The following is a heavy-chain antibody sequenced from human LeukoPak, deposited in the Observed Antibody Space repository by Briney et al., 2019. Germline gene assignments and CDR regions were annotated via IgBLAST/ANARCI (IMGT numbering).Heavy chain of an antibody. J-gene: IGHJ4*02. CDR1: GFTFSSHG. D-gene: IGHD5-24*01. Sequence: GGSLRLSCAASGFTFSSHGMNWVRQAPGKGLEWISGIIPSGHTTYYADSVRGRFTISRDNSRNTLYLQMNRLRAEETAVYYCAKDDRWLQFCCWGQGTLVTVSA. CDR3: AKDDRWLQFCC. CDR2: IIPSGHTT. V-gene: IGHV3-23*01.